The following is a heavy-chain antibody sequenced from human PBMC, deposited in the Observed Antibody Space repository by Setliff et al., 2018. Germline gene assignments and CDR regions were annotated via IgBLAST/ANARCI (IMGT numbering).Heavy chain of an antibody. D-gene: IGHD3-10*01. Sequence: PSETLSLTCTVSGDSISSGYYYWTWIRQPAGQGLEWIGRIYTTGITNYNASLKSRVTISVDTSKNLFSLKLNSVTAADTAVYYCARFPLRVSMVPIWGQGTTVTVSS. CDR3: ARFPLRVSMVPI. CDR2: IYTTGIT. V-gene: IGHV4-61*02. CDR1: GDSISSGYYY. J-gene: IGHJ3*02.